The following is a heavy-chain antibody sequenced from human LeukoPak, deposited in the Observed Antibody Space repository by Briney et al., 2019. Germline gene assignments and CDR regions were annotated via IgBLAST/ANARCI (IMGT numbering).Heavy chain of an antibody. CDR2: ITPSGGST. Sequence: ASVKVSCKASGYTFTSYYMHWVRQAPGQGLEWMGIITPSGGSTSYAQKFQGRVTMTTETSTSTVYMELSSLISEDTAVYYCARYGDSTPDWGQGTLVTVSS. J-gene: IGHJ4*02. CDR3: ARYGDSTPD. V-gene: IGHV1-46*01. CDR1: GYTFTSYY. D-gene: IGHD4-17*01.